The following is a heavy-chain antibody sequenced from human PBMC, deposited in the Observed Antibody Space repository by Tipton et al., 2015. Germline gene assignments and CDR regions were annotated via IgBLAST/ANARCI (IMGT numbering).Heavy chain of an antibody. CDR2: IQYSGST. J-gene: IGHJ4*02. Sequence: LRLSCTVSGDSISNYYWSWIRQPPGKELEWIGYIQYSGSTNYNPSLKSRVTISVDTSKTQFSLKMSSVTASDTAVYYCARARGRHGGLFDSWGQGILVTVSS. CDR1: GDSISNYY. CDR3: ARARGRHGGLFDS. V-gene: IGHV4-59*01. D-gene: IGHD4-23*01.